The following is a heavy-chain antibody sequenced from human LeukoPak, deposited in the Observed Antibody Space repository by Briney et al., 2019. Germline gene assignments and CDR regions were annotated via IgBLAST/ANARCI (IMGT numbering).Heavy chain of an antibody. CDR2: IKPYSGAT. Sequence: ASLKVSCKASGYTFTVHYLHWLRQAPGQGLEWMGWIKPYSGATNFAQNFQGRVTMTSETSINTAYMELRSLTSDDTAMYYCARDHDYGPDYWGQGTLVTVSA. CDR3: ARDHDYGPDY. V-gene: IGHV1-2*02. D-gene: IGHD4/OR15-4a*01. CDR1: GYTFTVHY. J-gene: IGHJ4*02.